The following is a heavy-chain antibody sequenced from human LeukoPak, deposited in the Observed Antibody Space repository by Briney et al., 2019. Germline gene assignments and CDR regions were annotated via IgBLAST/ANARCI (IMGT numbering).Heavy chain of an antibody. CDR3: TTDTVTAGFDY. V-gene: IGHV3-15*01. D-gene: IGHD4-17*01. CDR1: GFTFDDYG. Sequence: GGSLRLSCAASGFTFDDYGMSWVRHAPGKGLGWVGRIKSKTDGGTTDYAAPVKGRFTISRDDSKNTLYLQMNSLKTEDTAVYYCTTDTVTAGFDYWGQGTLVTVSS. CDR2: IKSKTDGGTT. J-gene: IGHJ4*02.